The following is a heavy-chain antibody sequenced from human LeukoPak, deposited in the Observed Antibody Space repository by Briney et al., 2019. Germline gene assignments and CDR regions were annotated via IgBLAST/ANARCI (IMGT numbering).Heavy chain of an antibody. CDR3: AREDRDRDAFDI. D-gene: IGHD5-24*01. J-gene: IGHJ3*02. CDR1: GXAFRKYS. Sequence: GGSLRLSCAASGXAFRKYSIHWVRQAPGKGLEYVSGISRDGGTADYANSVKGRFTISRDNSKNTLYLQMGSLRAEDMAVYYCAREDRDRDAFDIWGQGTMVTVSS. V-gene: IGHV3-64*01. CDR2: ISRDGGTA.